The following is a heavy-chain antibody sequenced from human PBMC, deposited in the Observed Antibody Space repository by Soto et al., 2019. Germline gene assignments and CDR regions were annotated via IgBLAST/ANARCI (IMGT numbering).Heavy chain of an antibody. CDR2: ISGSGGST. CDR1: GFTFSSYA. CDR3: AKSPLGIVVVPAALFDY. Sequence: LRLSCAASGFTFSSYAMSWVRQAPGKGLEWVSAISGSGGSTYYADSVKGRFTISRDNSKNTLYLQMNSLRAEDTAVYYCAKSPLGIVVVPAALFDYWGQGTLVTVSS. D-gene: IGHD2-2*03. V-gene: IGHV3-23*01. J-gene: IGHJ4*02.